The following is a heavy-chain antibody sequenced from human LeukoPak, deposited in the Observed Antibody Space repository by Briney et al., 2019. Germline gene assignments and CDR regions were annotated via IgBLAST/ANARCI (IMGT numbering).Heavy chain of an antibody. CDR2: ISSSGSTI. J-gene: IGHJ4*02. V-gene: IGHV3-48*03. D-gene: IGHD6-19*01. CDR3: ARSLEPWLVTFYY. CDR1: GFTFSSYE. Sequence: GGSLRLSCAASGFTFSSYEMNWVRQAPGKGLEWVSYISSSGSTIYYADSVKGRFTISRDNAKNSLYLQMNSLRAEDTAVYYCARSLEPWLVTFYYWGQGTLVTVSS.